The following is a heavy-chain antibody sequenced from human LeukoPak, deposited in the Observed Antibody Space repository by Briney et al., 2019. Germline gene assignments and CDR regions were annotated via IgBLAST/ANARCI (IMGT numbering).Heavy chain of an antibody. CDR1: GFTFSSYA. Sequence: GGSLRLSCAASGFTFSSYAMSWVRQAPGKGLEWVSAISGSGGSTYYADSVKGRFTISRDNAKNSLYLQMNSLRAEDTAVYYCARDHQWLTPDYWGQGTLVTVSS. J-gene: IGHJ4*02. V-gene: IGHV3-23*01. D-gene: IGHD6-19*01. CDR3: ARDHQWLTPDY. CDR2: ISGSGGST.